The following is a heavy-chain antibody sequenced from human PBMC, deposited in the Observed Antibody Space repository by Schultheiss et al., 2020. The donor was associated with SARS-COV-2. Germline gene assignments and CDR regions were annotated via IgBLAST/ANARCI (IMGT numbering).Heavy chain of an antibody. D-gene: IGHD5-12*01. J-gene: IGHJ4*02. CDR3: ARDRGEWQRWIDY. Sequence: SQTLSLTCTVSGGSISSYYWSWIRQPAGKGLEWIGRIYTSGSTNYNPSLKSRVTISVDMSKNQFSLKLSSVTAADTAVYYCARDRGEWQRWIDYWGQGTLVTVSS. CDR2: IYTSGST. V-gene: IGHV4-4*07. CDR1: GGSISSYY.